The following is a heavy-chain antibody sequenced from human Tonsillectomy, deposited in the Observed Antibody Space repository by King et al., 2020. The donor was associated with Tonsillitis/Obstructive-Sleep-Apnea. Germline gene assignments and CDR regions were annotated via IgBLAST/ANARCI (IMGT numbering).Heavy chain of an antibody. J-gene: IGHJ6*02. Sequence: VQLVESGGGVVQPGRSLRLSCAASEFIFSNNAVHWVRQAPGKGLEWVAVISYDGNKKYCADSVKGRFTISRDNSKNTLFLRMNGLRVEDTAVNYCTRDLGGGGPDGEHYYCMDVWGQGTTVTVSS. CDR1: EFIFSNNA. D-gene: IGHD2-15*01. V-gene: IGHV3-30*04. CDR3: TRDLGGGGPDGEHYYCMDV. CDR2: ISYDGNKK.